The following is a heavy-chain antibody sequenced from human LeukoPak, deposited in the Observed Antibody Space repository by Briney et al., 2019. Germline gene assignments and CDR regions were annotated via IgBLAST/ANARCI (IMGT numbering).Heavy chain of an antibody. V-gene: IGHV1-18*01. CDR1: GYTFTSYG. J-gene: IGHJ5*02. CDR3: ARGYDILTGTGWFDP. Sequence: GASVKVSCKASGYTFTSYGISWVRQAPGQGLEWMGWISAYNGNTNYAQKLQGRVTMTTDTSTGTAYMELRSLRSDDTAVYYCARGYDILTGTGWFDPWGQGTLVTVSS. D-gene: IGHD3-9*01. CDR2: ISAYNGNT.